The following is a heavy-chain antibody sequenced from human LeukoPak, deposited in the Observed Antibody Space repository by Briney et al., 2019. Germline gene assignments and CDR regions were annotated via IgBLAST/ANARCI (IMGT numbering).Heavy chain of an antibody. CDR2: IIPIFGTA. J-gene: IGHJ4*02. Sequence: ASVKVSCKASGYTFTSYAMNWVRQAPGQGLEWMGGIIPIFGTANYAQKFQGRVTITADKSTSTAYMELSSLRSEGTAVYYCASGYCSGGSCYPRAYFDYWGQGTLVTVSS. D-gene: IGHD2-15*01. V-gene: IGHV1-69*06. CDR3: ASGYCSGGSCYPRAYFDY. CDR1: GYTFTSYA.